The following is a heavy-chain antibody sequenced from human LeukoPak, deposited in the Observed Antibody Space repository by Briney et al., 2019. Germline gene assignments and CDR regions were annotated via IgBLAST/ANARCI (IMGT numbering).Heavy chain of an antibody. CDR3: ASSRVYSGYDLGVSFDY. CDR1: GGSISSGKW. J-gene: IGHJ4*02. Sequence: SETLSLTCGVSGGSISSGKWWSWVRQPPGKGLEWIGEISHSGSPNYNPPLKSRLTISVDLPKNQFSLKLSSVTAADTAVYYCASSRVYSGYDLGVSFDYWGQGTLVTVSS. V-gene: IGHV4/OR15-8*01. CDR2: ISHSGSP. D-gene: IGHD5-12*01.